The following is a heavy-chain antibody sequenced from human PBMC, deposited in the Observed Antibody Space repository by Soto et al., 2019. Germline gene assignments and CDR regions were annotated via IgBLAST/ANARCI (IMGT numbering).Heavy chain of an antibody. J-gene: IGHJ5*02. CDR3: AKQLADYESGYFRWLDA. CDR1: GFSFSYYS. Sequence: GGSLRLSCAASGFSFSYYSMSWVRQAPGKGLEWVSSISGSGANTYYADSVKGRFSISRDNSKNTLYLQLNSLRAEDTAEYYCAKQLADYESGYFRWLDAWGQGTLVTVYS. D-gene: IGHD3-9*01. CDR2: ISGSGANT. V-gene: IGHV3-23*01.